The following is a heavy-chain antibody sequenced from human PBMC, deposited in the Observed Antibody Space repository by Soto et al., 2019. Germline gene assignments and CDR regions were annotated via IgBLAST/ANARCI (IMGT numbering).Heavy chain of an antibody. D-gene: IGHD1-1*01. CDR2: ISYDGSKK. J-gene: IGHJ3*02. Sequence: GGSLRLSCAVSGFTFSSYGMHWVRQAPGKGLEWEAVISYDGSKKYYADSVKGRFTISRDNSKNTLYLQMNSLRAEDTAVYYCARDDWKTRAFDIWGQGTMVTVSS. CDR1: GFTFSSYG. CDR3: ARDDWKTRAFDI. V-gene: IGHV3-33*05.